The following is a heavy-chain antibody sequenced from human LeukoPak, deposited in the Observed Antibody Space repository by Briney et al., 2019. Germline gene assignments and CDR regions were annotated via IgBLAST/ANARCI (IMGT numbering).Heavy chain of an antibody. CDR3: ARGRIAKIVVVHSFSYGMDV. CDR2: INDYTGDS. J-gene: IGHJ6*02. CDR1: GLSFTDYF. Sequence: PSETLSLTCTVFGLSFTDYFWTWIRHSPGKGLEWIGEINDYTGDSKYNPSLNSRVSISLEKSKNQLSLELMSVTAADTAVYYCARGRIAKIVVVHSFSYGMDVWGQGTTVTVSS. V-gene: IGHV4-34*01. D-gene: IGHD3-22*01.